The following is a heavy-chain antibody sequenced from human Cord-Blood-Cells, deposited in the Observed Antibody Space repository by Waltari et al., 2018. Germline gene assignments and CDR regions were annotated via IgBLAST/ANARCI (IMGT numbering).Heavy chain of an antibody. CDR2: TYYRSKWYN. J-gene: IGHJ3*02. CDR1: GARAPTHIAA. D-gene: IGHD6-6*01. CDR3: ARYSSSSAFDI. Sequence: VPLQQSGPGLAKPSQTLSPTCAISGARAPTHIAAWPWIRQSPSRGLEWLGRTYYRSKWYNDYVVSVKSRITINPDTSKNQFSLQLNSVTPEDTAVYYCARYSSSSAFDIWGQGTMVTVSS. V-gene: IGHV6-1*01.